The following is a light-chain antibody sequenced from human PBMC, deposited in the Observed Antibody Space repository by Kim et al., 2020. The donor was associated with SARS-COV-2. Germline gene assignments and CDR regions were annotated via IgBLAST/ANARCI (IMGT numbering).Light chain of an antibody. J-gene: IGKJ3*01. CDR1: QSISGW. CDR3: QQSYITPFT. V-gene: IGKV1-5*03. Sequence: DIHMTQSPSTLSASVGDRVTITCRASQSISGWLAWYQQKPGKAPKLLIYKASSLESGVPSRFSGSGSGTEFTLTVSSLQPEDFATYFCQQSYITPFTFGPGTKVDIK. CDR2: KAS.